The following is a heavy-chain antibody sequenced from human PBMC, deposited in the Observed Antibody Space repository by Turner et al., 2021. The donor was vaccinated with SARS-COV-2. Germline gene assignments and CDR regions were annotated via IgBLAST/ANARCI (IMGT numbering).Heavy chain of an antibody. Sequence: QLQLQESGPGQVKPSETLSLTCTVSGGSISSSSYYWGWNRQPPGKGLEWIESIYYSGSTYYNPSLKSRVTISVDTSKNQLSLKLSSVTAADTAVYYCARRRFMSGYSFDYWGQGTLVTVSS. CDR1: GGSISSSSYY. V-gene: IGHV4-39*01. D-gene: IGHD3-3*01. CDR2: IYYSGST. J-gene: IGHJ4*02. CDR3: ARRRFMSGYSFDY.